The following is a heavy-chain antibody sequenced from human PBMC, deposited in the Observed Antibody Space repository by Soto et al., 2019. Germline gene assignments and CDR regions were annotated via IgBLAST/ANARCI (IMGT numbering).Heavy chain of an antibody. CDR3: ARDDSRAYYYDAFDI. V-gene: IGHV3-23*01. CDR1: GFSFSGYA. D-gene: IGHD3-22*01. J-gene: IGHJ3*02. Sequence: GGSLRLSCVASGFSFSGYAMSWVRQTPQQALEWVSVSSGSGGSTYYADSVKGRFTISRDNSKNTLYLQMNSLRAEDTAVYYCARDDSRAYYYDAFDIWGQGTMVTVSS. CDR2: SSGSGGST.